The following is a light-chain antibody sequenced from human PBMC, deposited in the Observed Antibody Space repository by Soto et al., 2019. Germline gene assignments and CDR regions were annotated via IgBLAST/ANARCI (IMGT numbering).Light chain of an antibody. V-gene: IGKV3-15*01. Sequence: IVLTQSPGTLSLSPWELESTSCSASQSVSNNYLAWYQQKPGQAPRLLIYGASTRATGIPARFSGSGSGTAFTLTIRSLQSEDFVVYDCQQYNNWPPWTFGQGNKGDIK. CDR2: GAS. CDR3: QQYNNWPPWT. J-gene: IGKJ1*01. CDR1: QSVSNN.